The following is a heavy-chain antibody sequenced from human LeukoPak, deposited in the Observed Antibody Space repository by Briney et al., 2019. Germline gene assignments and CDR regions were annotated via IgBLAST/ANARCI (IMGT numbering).Heavy chain of an antibody. CDR1: GGSISSSNW. CDR3: ARLAFDILSRDYYYGMDV. J-gene: IGHJ6*02. CDR2: IYHSGST. V-gene: IGHV4-4*02. D-gene: IGHD3-10*01. Sequence: LETLSLTCAVSGGSISSSNWWSWVRQPPGKGLEWIGEIYHSGSTNYNPSLKSRVTISVDTSKNQFSLKLSSVTAADTAVYYCARLAFDILSRDYYYGMDVWGQGTTVTVSS.